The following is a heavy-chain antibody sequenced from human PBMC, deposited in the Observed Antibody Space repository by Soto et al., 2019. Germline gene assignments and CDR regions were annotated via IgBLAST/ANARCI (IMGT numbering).Heavy chain of an antibody. CDR3: ASDVRTIIVNQGSVGMAV. CDR1: GYTFINYG. V-gene: IGHV1-18*01. J-gene: IGHJ6*04. Sequence: QVQLVQSGAEVKKPGASVKVSCKASGYTFINYGISWVRQAPGQGLEWMGWISGYNSNTNYGQKVQGRVTMTTDTSTRPASMELRSLRSDATAVYSCASDVRTIIVNQGSVGMAVWGKGTTVTVSS. CDR2: ISGYNSNT. D-gene: IGHD3-22*01.